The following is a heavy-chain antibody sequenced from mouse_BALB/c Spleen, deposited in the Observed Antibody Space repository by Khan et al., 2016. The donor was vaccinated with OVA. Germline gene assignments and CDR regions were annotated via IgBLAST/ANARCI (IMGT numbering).Heavy chain of an antibody. CDR1: GYSITSGYA. CDR2: ISYSGST. Sequence: EVQLQESGPGLVKPSQSLSLTCTVAGYSITSGYAWNWIRQFPGNKLEWMGYISYSGSTSYNPSLRSRFSITRDTSKNQFFLQLNSVTTEDTATYYCARKNYYGYAMDYWGQGTSVTVSS. J-gene: IGHJ4*01. V-gene: IGHV3-2*02. D-gene: IGHD1-1*01. CDR3: ARKNYYGYAMDY.